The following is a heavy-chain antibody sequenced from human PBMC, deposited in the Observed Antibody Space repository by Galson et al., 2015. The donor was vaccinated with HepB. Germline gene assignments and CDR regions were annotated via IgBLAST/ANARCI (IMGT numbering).Heavy chain of an antibody. Sequence: SVKVSCKASGGTFNRDTTNWVRQAPGQGLEWMGRIIPLLGITNYAQNFQGRVTITADRSTTTGYMELSSLRSEDTAVYYCARGKGYGAYYLDHWGQGTLVTVSS. CDR3: ARGKGYGAYYLDH. J-gene: IGHJ4*02. CDR1: GGTFNRDT. D-gene: IGHD4-17*01. CDR2: IIPLLGIT. V-gene: IGHV1-69*02.